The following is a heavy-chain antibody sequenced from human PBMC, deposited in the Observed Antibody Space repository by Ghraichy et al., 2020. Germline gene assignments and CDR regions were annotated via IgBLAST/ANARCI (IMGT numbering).Heavy chain of an antibody. D-gene: IGHD6-19*01. V-gene: IGHV3-23*01. Sequence: GVLNISCAASGFTFSTYAINWVRQAPGKGLEWVSAVSGSGDKTYYADSVRGRFTTSRDNSKNTVSLQMNSLRAGDTAVYYCARGRKWGYGGGCSYAFDIWGQGTIVTVSS. CDR2: VSGSGDKT. CDR3: ARGRKWGYGGGCSYAFDI. CDR1: GFTFSTYA. J-gene: IGHJ3*02.